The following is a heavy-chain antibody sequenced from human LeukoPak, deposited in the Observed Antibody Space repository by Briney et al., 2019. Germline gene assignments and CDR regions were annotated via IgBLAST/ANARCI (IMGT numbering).Heavy chain of an antibody. J-gene: IGHJ3*02. CDR2: INHSGST. V-gene: IGHV4-34*01. Sequence: PSETPSLTCAVYGGSFSGYYWSWIRQPPGKGLEWIGEINHSGSTNYNPSLKSRVTISVDTSKNQFSLKLSSVTAADTAVYYCARRISRWLQPAAFDIWGQGTMVTVSS. D-gene: IGHD5-24*01. CDR1: GGSFSGYY. CDR3: ARRISRWLQPAAFDI.